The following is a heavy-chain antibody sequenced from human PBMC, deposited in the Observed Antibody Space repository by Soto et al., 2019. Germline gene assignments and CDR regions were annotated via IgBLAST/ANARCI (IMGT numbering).Heavy chain of an antibody. D-gene: IGHD6-13*01. CDR2: INAGNGNT. J-gene: IGHJ6*02. Sequence: QVQLVQSGAEVKKPGASVKVSCKASGYTFTSYAMHWVRQAPGQRLEWMGWINAGNGNTKYSQKFQGTVTITRDTSASTAYMELSSLRSEDTAVYYCARDHTAYSSSWYGMDVWGQGTTVTVSS. V-gene: IGHV1-3*01. CDR1: GYTFTSYA. CDR3: ARDHTAYSSSWYGMDV.